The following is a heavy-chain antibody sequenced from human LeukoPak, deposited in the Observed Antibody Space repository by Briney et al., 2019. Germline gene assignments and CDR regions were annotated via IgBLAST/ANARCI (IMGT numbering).Heavy chain of an antibody. CDR3: AKDGYCSGGSCYSVFDY. J-gene: IGHJ4*02. V-gene: IGHV3-21*01. Sequence: GGSLRLSCAASGFTFSSYSMNWVRQAPGKGLEWVSSISSSSSYIYYADSVKGRFTISRDNAKNSLYLQMNSLRAEDTAVYYCAKDGYCSGGSCYSVFDYWGQGTLVTVSS. CDR1: GFTFSSYS. CDR2: ISSSSSYI. D-gene: IGHD2-15*01.